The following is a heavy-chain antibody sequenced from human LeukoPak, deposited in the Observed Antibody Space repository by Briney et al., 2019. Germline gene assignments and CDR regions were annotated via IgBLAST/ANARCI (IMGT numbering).Heavy chain of an antibody. Sequence: SETLSLTCTVSGGSVSSGSYYWSWVRQPPGKGLEWIGYIYYSGSTNYNPSLKSRVTISVDTSKNQFSLKLSSVTAADTAVYYCARDSFYGSDYWGQGTLVTVSS. V-gene: IGHV4-61*01. CDR1: GGSVSSGSYY. J-gene: IGHJ4*02. CDR2: IYYSGST. D-gene: IGHD2/OR15-2a*01. CDR3: ARDSFYGSDY.